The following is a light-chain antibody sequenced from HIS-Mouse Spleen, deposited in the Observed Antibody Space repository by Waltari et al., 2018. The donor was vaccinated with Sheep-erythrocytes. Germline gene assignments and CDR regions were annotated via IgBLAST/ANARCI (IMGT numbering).Light chain of an antibody. CDR1: QSVSSSY. Sequence: EIVLTQSPGTLSLSPGERATLSCRASQSVSSSYLAWYQQKPGQAPRPLIYGASSRATCIPDRLSGSGSGTDFTLTFSRLEPEDFAVYYCQQYGSSPFTFGPGTKVDIK. CDR3: QQYGSSPFT. CDR2: GAS. J-gene: IGKJ3*01. V-gene: IGKV3-20*01.